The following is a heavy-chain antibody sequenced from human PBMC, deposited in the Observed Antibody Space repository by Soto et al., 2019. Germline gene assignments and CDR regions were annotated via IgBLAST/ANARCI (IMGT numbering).Heavy chain of an antibody. Sequence: GGSLRLSSSASGFTFRIYWMSWFRQAPGKGLEWVANIKQDGSEKYYVDSVKSRFTISRDNAKNSLYLQMNSLRAEDTAVYYCASVVVVAATPFRWTGKYYFDYWGQGTLVTVSS. J-gene: IGHJ4*02. CDR2: IKQDGSEK. CDR1: GFTFRIYW. V-gene: IGHV3-7*03. D-gene: IGHD2-15*01. CDR3: ASVVVVAATPFRWTGKYYFDY.